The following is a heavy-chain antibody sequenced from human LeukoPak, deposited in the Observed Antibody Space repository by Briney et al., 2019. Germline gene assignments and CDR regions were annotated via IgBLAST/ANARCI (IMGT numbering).Heavy chain of an antibody. V-gene: IGHV3-49*03. CDR1: GFTFGDYA. Sequence: GGSLRLSCTASGFTFGDYAMSWIRQAPGKGLEWVGFIRSKAYGGTTEYAASVKGRFTISRDDSKSIAYLQMNSLKTEDTAVYYCTRDAFGYCSGGSCRETSYFDYWGQGTLVTVSS. CDR2: IRSKAYGGTT. D-gene: IGHD2-15*01. CDR3: TRDAFGYCSGGSCRETSYFDY. J-gene: IGHJ4*02.